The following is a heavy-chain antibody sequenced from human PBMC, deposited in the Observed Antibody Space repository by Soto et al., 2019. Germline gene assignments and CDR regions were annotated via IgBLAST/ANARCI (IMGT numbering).Heavy chain of an antibody. J-gene: IGHJ4*02. CDR1: GFTFSDYY. V-gene: IGHV3-11*01. CDR3: AREKGDYALDY. CDR2: ISSSGSTI. D-gene: IGHD4-17*01. Sequence: QVQLVESGGGLLKPGGSLRLSCAASGFTFSDYYISWIRQAPGKGLERVSYISSSGSTIYSAASVKGRFTISRDNAKNSLYLQMNSLRAEDTAVYYCAREKGDYALDYWGQGTLVTVSS.